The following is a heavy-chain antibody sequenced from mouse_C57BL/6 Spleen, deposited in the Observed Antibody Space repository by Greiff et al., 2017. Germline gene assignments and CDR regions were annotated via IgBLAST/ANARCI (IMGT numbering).Heavy chain of an antibody. CDR2: ISGGGGNT. CDR1: GFTFSSYT. CDR3: ASRWLLRDWCAY. D-gene: IGHD2-3*01. Sequence: DVMLVESGGGLVKPGGSLKLSCAASGFTFSSYTMSWVRQTPEKRLEWVATISGGGGNTYYPDSVKGRFTLSRDNAKNTLYLQMSSLRSEDTALYYCASRWLLRDWCAYWGQGTLVTVSA. J-gene: IGHJ3*01. V-gene: IGHV5-9*01.